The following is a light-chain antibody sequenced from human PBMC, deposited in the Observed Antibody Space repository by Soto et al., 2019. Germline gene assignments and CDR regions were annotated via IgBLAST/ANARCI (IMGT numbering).Light chain of an antibody. J-gene: IGKJ1*01. CDR1: QSVSSSY. V-gene: IGKV3-20*01. Sequence: EIVLTQSAGTLSLSTGERATLSCRASQSVSSSYLAWYQQKPGQAPRLLIYGASSRATGIPDRFSGSGSGTDFTLTISRLEPEDFAVYYCQPYGLSWTFGQGTKVDIK. CDR3: QPYGLSWT. CDR2: GAS.